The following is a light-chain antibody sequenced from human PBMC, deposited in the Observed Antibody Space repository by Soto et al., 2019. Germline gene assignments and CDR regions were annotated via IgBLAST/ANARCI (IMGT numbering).Light chain of an antibody. CDR3: QQYSTSPLT. V-gene: IGKV3-20*01. Sequence: EIVLTQFPGTLSLSPGERATLSCRASQTLNVNYIAWYQQKPGQAPRLLIYDASKRATGIPDRFSGAGSGIDFTLGISRLDPEYFGVYYCQQYSTSPLTFAQVTKVAI. CDR1: QTLNVNY. CDR2: DAS. J-gene: IGKJ2*01.